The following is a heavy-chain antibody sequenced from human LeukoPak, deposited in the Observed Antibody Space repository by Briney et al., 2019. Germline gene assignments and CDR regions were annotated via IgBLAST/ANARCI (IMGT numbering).Heavy chain of an antibody. CDR2: IKSKTDGGTT. J-gene: IGHJ1*01. Sequence: GGSLRLSCAASGFTFSNACMIWVRHASGKGLEWVGRIKSKTDGGTTDYAAPVKGRFTISRDDSKNTLYLQMNSLKTEDTAVYYCTTEYYYDSSGYYEYFQHWGQGTLVTVSS. D-gene: IGHD3-22*01. CDR1: GFTFSNAC. V-gene: IGHV3-15*01. CDR3: TTEYYYDSSGYYEYFQH.